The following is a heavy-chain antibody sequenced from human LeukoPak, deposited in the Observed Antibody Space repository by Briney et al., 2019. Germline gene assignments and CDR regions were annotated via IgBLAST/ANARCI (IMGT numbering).Heavy chain of an antibody. CDR2: IKQDGSER. CDR3: AELGITMIGGV. D-gene: IGHD3-10*02. J-gene: IGHJ6*04. V-gene: IGHV3-7*01. CDR1: GFTFSSYW. Sequence: WGSLRLSCAASGFTFSSYWMSWVRQAPGKGLEWVATIKQDGSERYYVDSVKGRFTISRDNAQNSLSLQMNSLRAEDTAVYYCAELGITMIGGVWGKGTTVTISS.